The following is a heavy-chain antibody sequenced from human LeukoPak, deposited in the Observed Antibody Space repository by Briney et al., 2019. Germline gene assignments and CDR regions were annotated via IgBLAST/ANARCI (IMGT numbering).Heavy chain of an antibody. V-gene: IGHV4-61*10. D-gene: IGHD3-10*01. J-gene: IGHJ4*02. Sequence: SETLSLTCTVSGGSISSGSYYWSWIRQPAGKGLEWIGYIYYSGSTNYNPSLKSRVTISVDTSKNQFSLKLSSVTAADTAVYYCARVLWFGEWADFDYWGQGTLVTVSS. CDR1: GGSISSGSYY. CDR2: IYYSGST. CDR3: ARVLWFGEWADFDY.